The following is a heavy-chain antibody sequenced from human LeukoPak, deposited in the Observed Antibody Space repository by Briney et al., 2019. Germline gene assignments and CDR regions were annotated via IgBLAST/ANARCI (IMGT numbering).Heavy chain of an antibody. V-gene: IGHV4-59*01. Sequence: SETLSLTCAVYGGSFSGYYWSWIRQPPGKGLEWIGYIYYSGSTNYNPSLKSRVTISVDTSKNQFSLKLSSVIAADTAVYYCARTTEGYCSSASCFGFSYSYYMDVWGKGTTVTISS. J-gene: IGHJ6*03. CDR1: GGSFSGYY. CDR3: ARTTEGYCSSASCFGFSYSYYMDV. D-gene: IGHD2-2*01. CDR2: IYYSGST.